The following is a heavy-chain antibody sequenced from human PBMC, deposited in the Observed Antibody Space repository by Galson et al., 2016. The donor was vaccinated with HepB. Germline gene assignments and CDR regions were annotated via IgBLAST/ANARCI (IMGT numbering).Heavy chain of an antibody. J-gene: IGHJ4*02. D-gene: IGHD6-13*01. CDR3: ARSQSSSWYFQGDY. Sequence: QSGAAVKKPGESLKISCKASGYTFTSSWIAWVRQMPGKGLEWMGIIYPADSNTLYSPSFQGLVTISADKAINTAYLQWRSLKASDTAGYFCARSQSSSWYFQGDYWGQGTLVTVYS. V-gene: IGHV5-51*01. CDR2: IYPADSNT. CDR1: GYTFTSSW.